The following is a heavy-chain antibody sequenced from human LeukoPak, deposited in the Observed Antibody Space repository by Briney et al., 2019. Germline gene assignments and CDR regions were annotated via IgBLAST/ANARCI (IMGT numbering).Heavy chain of an antibody. CDR1: GGSISSGGYY. CDR3: ARESRPRPLTFLTGYHHDAFDI. V-gene: IGHV4-31*11. J-gene: IGHJ3*02. CDR2: IYYSGST. D-gene: IGHD3-9*01. Sequence: PSQTLSLTCVVSGGSISSGGYYWSWIRQHPGKGLEWIGYIYYSGSTYYNPSLKSRVTISVDTSKNQFSLKLSSVTAADTAVYYCARESRPRPLTFLTGYHHDAFDIWGQGTMVTVSS.